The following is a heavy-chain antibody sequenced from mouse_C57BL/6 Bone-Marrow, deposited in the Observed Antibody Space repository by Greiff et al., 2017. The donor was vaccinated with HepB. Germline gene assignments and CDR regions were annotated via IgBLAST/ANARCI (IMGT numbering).Heavy chain of an antibody. V-gene: IGHV1-4*01. CDR3: ARSPTVVDPNWYFDV. D-gene: IGHD1-1*01. CDR2: INPSSGYT. CDR1: GYTFTSYT. J-gene: IGHJ1*03. Sequence: VQLQQSGAELARPGASVKMSCKASGYTFTSYTMHWVKQRPGQGLEWIGYINPSSGYTKYNQKFKDKATLTADKSSSTAYMQLSRLTSEDSAVYYCARSPTVVDPNWYFDVWGTGTTVTVSS.